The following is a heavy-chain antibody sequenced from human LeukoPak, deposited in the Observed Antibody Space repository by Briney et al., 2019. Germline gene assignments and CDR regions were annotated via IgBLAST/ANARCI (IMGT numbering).Heavy chain of an antibody. CDR2: INPNINGT. Sequence: ASLKVSCKASGYTFTGYYIHWVRQAPGQGLEWMGWINPNINGTNYAQKLQGRVTMTTDTSTSTAYMELRSLRSDDTAVYYCAREQAVTQEDYFDYWGQGTLVTVSS. D-gene: IGHD4-17*01. CDR3: AREQAVTQEDYFDY. CDR1: GYTFTGYY. J-gene: IGHJ4*02. V-gene: IGHV1-2*02.